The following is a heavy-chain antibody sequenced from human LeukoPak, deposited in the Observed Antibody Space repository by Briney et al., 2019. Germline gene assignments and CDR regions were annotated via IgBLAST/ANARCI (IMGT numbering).Heavy chain of an antibody. CDR3: ARKVTKGWLDVFDAFDI. D-gene: IGHD2-8*01. J-gene: IGHJ3*02. Sequence: GGSLRLSCAASGFTFSSYWMHWVRQAPGKGLVWVSRINSNGSGTSYADSVKGRCTISRDNAKNTMYLQMNSLKAENTAVYYCARKVTKGWLDVFDAFDIWGQGTMVTVSS. V-gene: IGHV3-74*01. CDR2: INSNGSGT. CDR1: GFTFSSYW.